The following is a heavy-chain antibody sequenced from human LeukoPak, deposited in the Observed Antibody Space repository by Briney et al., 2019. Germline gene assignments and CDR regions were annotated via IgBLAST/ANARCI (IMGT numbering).Heavy chain of an antibody. CDR2: IYHSGST. CDR1: GYSISSDYY. CDR3: ARSYGSGIYPYYYYMDV. J-gene: IGHJ6*03. V-gene: IGHV4-38-2*02. Sequence: PSETLSLTCTVSGYSISSDYYWGWIRQPPGRGLEWIGTIYHSGSTYYNPSLKSRVSTSVDTSKNQISLKLSSVTAADTAVYYCARSYGSGIYPYYYYMDVWGKGTTVTVSS. D-gene: IGHD3-10*01.